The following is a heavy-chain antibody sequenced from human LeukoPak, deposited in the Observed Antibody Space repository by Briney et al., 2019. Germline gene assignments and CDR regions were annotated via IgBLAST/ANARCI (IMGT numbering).Heavy chain of an antibody. J-gene: IGHJ4*02. D-gene: IGHD3-16*01. Sequence: GRSLRLSCRFSGLSFGDSAVTWVPQAPGKGLEWVGCTRSKVYRGSTDYAASVKDRFIISRDESNSIAYPQMDRLRIEDTAVYYCARGERDFDYWGQGTLVTVSS. V-gene: IGHV3-49*04. CDR2: TRSKVYRGST. CDR1: GLSFGDSA. CDR3: ARGERDFDY.